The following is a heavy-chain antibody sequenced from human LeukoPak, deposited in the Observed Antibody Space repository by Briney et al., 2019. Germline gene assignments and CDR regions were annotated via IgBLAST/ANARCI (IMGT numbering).Heavy chain of an antibody. Sequence: SETLSLTCAVYGGSFSGYYWSWIRQPPGKGLEWIGEINHSGSTNYNPSLKSRVTISVDTSKNQFSLKLSSVTAADTAVYYCARAYYSSGCPDYWGQGTLVTVSS. V-gene: IGHV4-34*01. CDR3: ARAYYSSGCPDY. CDR2: INHSGST. J-gene: IGHJ4*02. CDR1: GGSFSGYY. D-gene: IGHD6-19*01.